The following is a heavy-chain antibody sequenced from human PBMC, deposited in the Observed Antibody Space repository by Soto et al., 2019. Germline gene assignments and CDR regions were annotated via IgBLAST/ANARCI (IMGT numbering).Heavy chain of an antibody. J-gene: IGHJ4*02. CDR3: ASRVAKVQPHSFDY. Sequence: TSETLSLTCTVSGGSISSSSYYWGWIRQPPGKGLEWIGSIYYSGSTYYNPSLKSRVTISVDTSKNQFSLKLSSVTAADTAVYYCASRVAKVQPHSFDYWGQGTQVTVSS. V-gene: IGHV4-39*01. CDR2: IYYSGST. CDR1: GGSISSSSYY. D-gene: IGHD1-1*01.